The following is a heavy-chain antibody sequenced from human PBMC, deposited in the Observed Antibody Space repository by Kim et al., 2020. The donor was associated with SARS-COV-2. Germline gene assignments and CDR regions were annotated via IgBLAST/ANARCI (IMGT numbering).Heavy chain of an antibody. CDR2: TYYRSKWYN. J-gene: IGHJ4*02. CDR3: GRGSYNSGWY. Sequence: SQTLSLTCAISGDSVSSNNAAWHWIRQSPSRGLEWLGRTYYRSKWYNDYALSVKSRMTINPDTSNNQFSLQLNSVTPEDTAVYYCGRGSYNSGWYWSQGTAVTVPS. D-gene: IGHD6-25*01. V-gene: IGHV6-1*01. CDR1: GDSVSSNNAA.